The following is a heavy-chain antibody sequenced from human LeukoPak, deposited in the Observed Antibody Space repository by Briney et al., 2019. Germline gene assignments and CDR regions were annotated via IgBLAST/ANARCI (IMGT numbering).Heavy chain of an antibody. CDR1: GFTFGSYT. CDR3: AREQTGTTGDY. CDR2: ISSSSSYI. Sequence: GGSLRLSCAASGFTFGSYTINWVRQAPGKGLEWVSSISSSSSYIFYADSVKGRFTISRDNAKNSLYLQMNSLRAEDTAVYYCAREQTGTTGDYWGQGTLVTVSS. D-gene: IGHD1-1*01. V-gene: IGHV3-21*01. J-gene: IGHJ4*02.